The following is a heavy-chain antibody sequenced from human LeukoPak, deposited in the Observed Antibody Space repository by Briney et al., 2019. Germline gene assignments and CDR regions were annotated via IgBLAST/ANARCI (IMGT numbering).Heavy chain of an antibody. J-gene: IGHJ6*02. D-gene: IGHD4-23*01. V-gene: IGHV3-21*04. CDR1: GFTFSSYS. Sequence: SGGSLRLSCAASGFTFSSYSMNWVRQAPGKGLEWVSSISSSSSYTYYADSVKGRFTISRDNSKNTLYLQMNSLRAEDTAVYYCAKDGNWVYYYGMDVWGQGTTVTVSS. CDR3: AKDGNWVYYYGMDV. CDR2: ISSSSSYT.